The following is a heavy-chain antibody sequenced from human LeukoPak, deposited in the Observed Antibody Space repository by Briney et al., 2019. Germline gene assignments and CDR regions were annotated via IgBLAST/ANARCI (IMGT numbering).Heavy chain of an antibody. J-gene: IGHJ5*02. V-gene: IGHV1-46*01. Sequence: ASVKVSCKASGYTFTSYYMHWVRQAPGQGLEWMGIINPSGGSTSYAQKLQGRVTMTTDTSTSTAYMELRSLGSDDTAVYYCARASASHSGSYYAMFDPWGQGTLVTVSS. CDR1: GYTFTSYY. CDR2: INPSGGST. D-gene: IGHD1-26*01. CDR3: ARASASHSGSYYAMFDP.